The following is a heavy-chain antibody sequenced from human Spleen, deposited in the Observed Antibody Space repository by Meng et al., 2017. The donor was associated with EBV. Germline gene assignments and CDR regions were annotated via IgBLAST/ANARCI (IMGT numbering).Heavy chain of an antibody. CDR2: IYHSGST. Sequence: QVQLQESGPGLVKPSXXXXXXRTVSGGSVSSGNFYWSWIRQPPGKGLEWIGYIYHSGSTNYSPSLKGRVTISLDTSRDQFSLRMSSVTAADTAVYFCARDIRPLGDFGLWGQGTLVTVSS. CDR1: GGSVSSGNFY. D-gene: IGHD3-16*01. J-gene: IGHJ4*02. CDR3: ARDIRPLGDFGL. V-gene: IGHV4-61*01.